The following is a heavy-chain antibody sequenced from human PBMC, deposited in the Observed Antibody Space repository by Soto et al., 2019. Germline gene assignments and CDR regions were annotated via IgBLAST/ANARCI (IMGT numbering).Heavy chain of an antibody. Sequence: GGSLRLSCAASGFTFSSYAMHWVRQAPGKGLEWVAVISYDGSNKYYADSVKGRFTISKDNSKNTLYLQMNSLRAGDTAVYYCARTRGHYYDLGGSTNDAFDIWGQGTMVTVSS. V-gene: IGHV3-30-3*01. CDR3: ARTRGHYYDLGGSTNDAFDI. D-gene: IGHD3-22*01. CDR1: GFTFSSYA. CDR2: ISYDGSNK. J-gene: IGHJ3*02.